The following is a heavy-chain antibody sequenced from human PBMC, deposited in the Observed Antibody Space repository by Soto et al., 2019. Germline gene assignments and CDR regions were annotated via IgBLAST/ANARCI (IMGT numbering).Heavy chain of an antibody. CDR1: GGTFSSYT. Sequence: QVQLVQSGAEVKKPGSSVKVSCKASGGTFSSYTISWVRQAPGQGLEWMGRIIPILGIANYAQKFQGRVTITADKSTSTAYMELSSLRSEDTAVYYCARDRVNYGDYEVPINFDYWGQGTLVTVSS. CDR3: ARDRVNYGDYEVPINFDY. J-gene: IGHJ4*02. V-gene: IGHV1-69*08. CDR2: IIPILGIA. D-gene: IGHD4-17*01.